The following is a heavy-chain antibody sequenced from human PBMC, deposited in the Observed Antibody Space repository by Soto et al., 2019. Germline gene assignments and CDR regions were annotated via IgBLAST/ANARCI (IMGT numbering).Heavy chain of an antibody. V-gene: IGHV4-34*01. CDR2: INHSGST. CDR1: GGSFSGYY. Sequence: SETLSLTCAVYGGSFSGYYWSWIRQPPGKGLEWIGEINHSGSTNYNPSLKSRVTISVDTSKNQFSLKLSSVTAADTAVYYCARGLLRWGGRYYYYYGMDVWGQGTTVTVPS. CDR3: ARGLLRWGGRYYYYYGMDV. D-gene: IGHD3-16*01. J-gene: IGHJ6*02.